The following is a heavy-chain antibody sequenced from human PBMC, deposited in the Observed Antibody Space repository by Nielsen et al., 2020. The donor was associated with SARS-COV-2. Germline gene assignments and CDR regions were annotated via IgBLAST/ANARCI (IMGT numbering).Heavy chain of an antibody. CDR1: GFTFSSYG. V-gene: IGHV3-15*01. D-gene: IGHD3-3*01. Sequence: GESLKISCAASGFTFSSYGMHWVRQAPGKGLEWVGRIKSRTDGGTTDYAAPVKGRFTISRDDSKNTLYLQMNSLKTEDTAVYYCTTGWITIFGVASRFDPWGQGTLVTVSS. CDR2: IKSRTDGGTT. CDR3: TTGWITIFGVASRFDP. J-gene: IGHJ5*02.